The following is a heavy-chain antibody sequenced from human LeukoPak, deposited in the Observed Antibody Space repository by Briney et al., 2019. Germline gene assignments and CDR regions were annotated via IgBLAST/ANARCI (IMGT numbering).Heavy chain of an antibody. D-gene: IGHD6-19*01. CDR1: GYIFPGQD. J-gene: IGHJ4*02. CDR2: INPNTGDT. CDR3: ASYPRYSSSPPFDY. Sequence: ASVKVSCKASGYIFPGQDMHWVRQAPGQGLEWMGWINPNTGDTNYAQKFQGRVTMTRDTTISAAFMELSRLTSDDTAMYFCASYPRYSSSPPFDYWGQGTLVTVSS. V-gene: IGHV1-2*02.